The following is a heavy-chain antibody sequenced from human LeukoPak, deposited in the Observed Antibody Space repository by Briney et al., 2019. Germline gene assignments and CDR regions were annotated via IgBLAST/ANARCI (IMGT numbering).Heavy chain of an antibody. CDR2: IYHSGST. CDR1: GSSISSGYY. D-gene: IGHD3-22*01. V-gene: IGHV4-38-2*02. Sequence: PSETLSLTCTVSGSSISSGYYWGWIRPPPGKGLEWIGRIYHSGSTYYSPSLKSRVTISVDTSKNQFSLKLSSVTAADTAVYYCARVGDDSSGYYANYWGQGTLVTVSS. J-gene: IGHJ4*02. CDR3: ARVGDDSSGYYANY.